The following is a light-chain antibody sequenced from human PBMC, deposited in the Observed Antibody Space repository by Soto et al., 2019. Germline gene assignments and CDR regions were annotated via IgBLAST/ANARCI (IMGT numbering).Light chain of an antibody. CDR3: QQYSLLVI. J-gene: IGKJ2*01. Sequence: IQMTQSPSTLSAPVGDRVTITCQASQTLSTLLAWFQHKPGKAPNLLIYDDSNLESGVPSRFSGSLSGTEFPLFIGSLQSAVSVTCFCQQYSLLVIFGQGTELEIK. V-gene: IGKV1-5*01. CDR1: QTLSTL. CDR2: DDS.